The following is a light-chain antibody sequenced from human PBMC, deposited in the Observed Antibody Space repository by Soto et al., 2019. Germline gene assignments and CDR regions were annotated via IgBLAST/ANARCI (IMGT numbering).Light chain of an antibody. Sequence: EIVLTPSPGTLSLSPGERATLSCRASQSVSNNYLAWYQQKPGRAPRLLIYGASNRATGIPDRFSGSGSGTDFTLTISRLEPEDFAVYSCQQYSSSPATFGQGTKVDIK. CDR2: GAS. J-gene: IGKJ1*01. CDR3: QQYSSSPAT. CDR1: QSVSNNY. V-gene: IGKV3-20*01.